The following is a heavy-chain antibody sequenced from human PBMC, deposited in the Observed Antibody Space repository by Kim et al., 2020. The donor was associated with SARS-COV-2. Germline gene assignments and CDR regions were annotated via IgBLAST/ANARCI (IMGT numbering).Heavy chain of an antibody. CDR3: ARGTRSGPKPLFVFFDI. CDR1: GFTFSSYS. J-gene: IGHJ3*02. D-gene: IGHD2-15*01. Sequence: GGSLRLSCAASGFTFSSYSMSWVRQAPGQGLEWVSSITSSSIYIFYADSVKGRFTISRDNAKNSLSLQMNSLRAEDTAVYYCARGTRSGPKPLFVFFDIWGQGTMVTVSS. CDR2: ITSSSIYI. V-gene: IGHV3-21*01.